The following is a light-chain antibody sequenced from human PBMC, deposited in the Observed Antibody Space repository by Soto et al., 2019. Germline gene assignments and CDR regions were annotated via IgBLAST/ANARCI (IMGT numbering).Light chain of an antibody. J-gene: IGLJ1*01. CDR2: EVS. CDR1: SSDVGGYNY. CDR3: SSYAGSNNYV. V-gene: IGLV2-8*01. Sequence: LSQPPSATVSTWEFVATFCTGTSSDVGGYNYVSWYQQHPGKAPKLMIYEVSKRPSGVPDRFSGSKSGNTASLTVSGLQAEDEADYYCSSYAGSNNYVFGTGTKVTVL.